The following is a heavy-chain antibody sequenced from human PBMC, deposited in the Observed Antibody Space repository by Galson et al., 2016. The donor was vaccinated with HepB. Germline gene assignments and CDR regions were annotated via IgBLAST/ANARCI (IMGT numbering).Heavy chain of an antibody. CDR2: ITRGGDAT. CDR3: GKHGGFDY. D-gene: IGHD3-16*01. Sequence: SLRLSCAASGFSFSNSGISWVRQAPGRGLEWVSGITRGGDATHYADFVKGRFTISRDNSKNTLYLYMNNLTAGDTAIYYCGKHGGFDYWGQGALVTVSS. V-gene: IGHV3-23*01. CDR1: GFSFSNSG. J-gene: IGHJ4*02.